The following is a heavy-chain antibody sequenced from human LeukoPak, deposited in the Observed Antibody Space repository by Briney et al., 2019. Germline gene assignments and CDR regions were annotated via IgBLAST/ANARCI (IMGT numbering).Heavy chain of an antibody. CDR2: INHSGST. CDR1: GGSFSGYY. J-gene: IGHJ4*02. V-gene: IGHV4-34*01. CDR3: ARDTDTGIDY. Sequence: SETLSLTCAVYGGSFSGYYWSWIRQPPGKGLEWIGEINHSGSTNYNPSLKSRVTISVDTSKNQFSLKLSSVTAADTAVYYCARDTDTGIDYWGQGTLVTVSS. D-gene: IGHD5-18*01.